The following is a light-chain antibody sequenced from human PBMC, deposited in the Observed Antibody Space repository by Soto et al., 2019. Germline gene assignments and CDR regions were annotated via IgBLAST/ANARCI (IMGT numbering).Light chain of an antibody. Sequence: QSALTQPASVSGSPGQSITISCTGTSSDVGSYNLVSWYQQHPGKAPKLMIYEGSKRPSGVSNRFSGSKSGNTASLTISGLQAEDEADYYCCSYAGSSRVFGGGTTLTVL. CDR3: CSYAGSSRV. V-gene: IGLV2-23*01. CDR1: SSDVGSYNL. CDR2: EGS. J-gene: IGLJ3*02.